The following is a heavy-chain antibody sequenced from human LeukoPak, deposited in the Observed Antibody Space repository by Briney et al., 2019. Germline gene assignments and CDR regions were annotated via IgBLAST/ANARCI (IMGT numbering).Heavy chain of an antibody. CDR3: AKDYRDYGGPDFDS. D-gene: IGHD4-23*01. V-gene: IGHV3-21*01. CDR1: GFTFSSYS. J-gene: IGHJ4*02. CDR2: ISSSSSYL. Sequence: GGSLRLSCAASGFTFSSYSMNWCSQARGKGRKCGSSISSSSSYLSYAHSVPGRFTISRDNAKNSLYPQMNSLRAEDTAVYYCAKDYRDYGGPDFDSWGQGTLLTVSS.